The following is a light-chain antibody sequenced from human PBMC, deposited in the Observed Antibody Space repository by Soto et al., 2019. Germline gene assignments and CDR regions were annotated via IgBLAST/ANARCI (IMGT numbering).Light chain of an antibody. CDR3: QQYHNWPIT. CDR1: QSVSSN. J-gene: IGKJ5*01. V-gene: IGKV3-15*01. Sequence: EIVMTQSPATLSVSPGERATPSCRASQSVSSNLAWYQQKPGQAPRLLIYGASTRATGIPARFSGSGPGTEFTLTISSLQSEDFAVYYCQQYHNWPITFGQGTRLEIK. CDR2: GAS.